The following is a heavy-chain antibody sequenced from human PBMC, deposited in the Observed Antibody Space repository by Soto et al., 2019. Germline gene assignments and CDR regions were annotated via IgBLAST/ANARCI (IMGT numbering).Heavy chain of an antibody. CDR1: GGSISSSSYY. CDR3: ARRRVTAMAPYYYGMDV. V-gene: IGHV4-39*01. Sequence: SETLSLTCTVSGGSISSSSYYWGWIRQPPGKGLEWIGSIYYSGSTYYNPSLKSRVTISVDTSKNQFSLKLSSVTAADTAVYYCARRRVTAMAPYYYGMDVCGQGISVTVSS. D-gene: IGHD5-18*01. CDR2: IYYSGST. J-gene: IGHJ6*02.